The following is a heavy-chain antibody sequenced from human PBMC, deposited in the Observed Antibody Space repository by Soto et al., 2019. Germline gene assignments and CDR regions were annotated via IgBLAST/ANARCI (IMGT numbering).Heavy chain of an antibody. J-gene: IGHJ5*02. CDR3: AREGVTYYDILTGPNNWFDP. V-gene: IGHV1-18*04. D-gene: IGHD3-9*01. CDR2: ISAYNGNT. Sequence: QVQLVQSGAEVKKPGASVKVSCKASGYTFTSYGISWVRQAPGQGLEWMGWISAYNGNTNYAQKLQGRVTMTTDTSKSTAYMELRSLRSDDTAVYYCAREGVTYYDILTGPNNWFDPWGQGTLVTVSS. CDR1: GYTFTSYG.